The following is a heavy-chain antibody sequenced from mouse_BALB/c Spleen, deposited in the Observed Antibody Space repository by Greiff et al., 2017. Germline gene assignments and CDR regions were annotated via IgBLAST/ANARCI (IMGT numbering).Heavy chain of an antibody. CDR1: GYTFTDYA. Sequence: QVQLQQSGAELVRPGVSVKISCKGSGYTFTDYAMHWVKQSHAKSLEWIGVISTYYGDASYNQKFKGKATMTVDKSSSTAYMELARLTSEDSAIYYCARWADYFDYWGQGTTLTVSS. CDR3: ARWADYFDY. D-gene: IGHD3-3*01. J-gene: IGHJ2*01. CDR2: ISTYYGDA. V-gene: IGHV1S137*01.